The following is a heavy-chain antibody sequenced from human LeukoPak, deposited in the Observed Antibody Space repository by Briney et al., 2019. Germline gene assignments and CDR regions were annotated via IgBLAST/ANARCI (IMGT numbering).Heavy chain of an antibody. CDR2: IYTSGST. J-gene: IGHJ4*02. CDR3: ARTVWFGELSYFDY. Sequence: SETLSLTCTVSGGSISSYYWSWIRQPAGKGLEWIGRIYTSGSTNYNPSLKRRVTMSVDTSKNQFSLKMSSVTAADTAVYYCARTVWFGELSYFDYWGQGTLVTVSS. D-gene: IGHD3-10*01. CDR1: GGSISSYY. V-gene: IGHV4-4*07.